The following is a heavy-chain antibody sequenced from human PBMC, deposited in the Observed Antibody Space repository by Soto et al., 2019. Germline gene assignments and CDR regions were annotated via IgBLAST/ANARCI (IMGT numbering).Heavy chain of an antibody. V-gene: IGHV6-1*01. D-gene: IGHD1-1*01. Sequence: PSQTLSLTCAISGDSVSSNSAAWNWIRQSPSRGPEWLGRTYYRSKWYNDYAVSVKSRISINPDTSKNQFSLQLNSVTPEDTAVYYCAREVGYGHYYYYGMDVWGQGTTVTVSS. CDR3: AREVGYGHYYYYGMDV. CDR1: GDSVSSNSAA. CDR2: TYYRSKWYN. J-gene: IGHJ6*02.